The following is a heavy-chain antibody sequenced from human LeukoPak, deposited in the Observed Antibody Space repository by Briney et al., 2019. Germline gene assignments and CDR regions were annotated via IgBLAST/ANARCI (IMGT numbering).Heavy chain of an antibody. Sequence: SETLSLTCAVYGGSFSGYYWSWIRQPPGKGLGWIGEINHSGSTNYNPSLKSRVTISVDTSKNQFSLKLSSVTAADTAVYYCALGYCTNGVCYTGWFDPWGQGTLVTVSS. J-gene: IGHJ5*02. D-gene: IGHD2-8*01. CDR2: INHSGST. V-gene: IGHV4-34*01. CDR1: GGSFSGYY. CDR3: ALGYCTNGVCYTGWFDP.